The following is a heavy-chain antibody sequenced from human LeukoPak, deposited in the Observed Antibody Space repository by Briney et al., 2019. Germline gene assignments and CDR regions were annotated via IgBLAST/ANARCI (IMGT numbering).Heavy chain of an antibody. D-gene: IGHD3-10*01. V-gene: IGHV4-4*07. CDR1: GGSISSYY. CDR3: ARGIYYYGSGRGVNWFDP. CDR2: IYTSGST. J-gene: IGHJ5*02. Sequence: SETLSLTCTVSGGSISSYYWSWIREPAGKGLEWIGRIYTSGSTNYNPSLKSRVTMSVGTSKNQFSLKLSSVTAADTAVYYCARGIYYYGSGRGVNWFDPWGQGTLVTVSS.